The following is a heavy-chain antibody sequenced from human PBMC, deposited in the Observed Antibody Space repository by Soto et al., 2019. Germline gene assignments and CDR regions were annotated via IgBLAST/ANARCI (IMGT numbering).Heavy chain of an antibody. CDR2: IIPIFGTA. CDR3: ARARDPFLQWLPFDY. D-gene: IGHD3-3*02. V-gene: IGHV1-69*13. J-gene: IGHJ4*02. Sequence: QVQLVQSGAEVKETGSSVKVSCKASGGTLSSYAISWVRQAPGQGLEWMGGIIPIFGTANYAQKFQGRVTITADESTSTAYMELSSLRSQDTAVYYCARARDPFLQWLPFDYWGQGTLVTVSS. CDR1: GGTLSSYA.